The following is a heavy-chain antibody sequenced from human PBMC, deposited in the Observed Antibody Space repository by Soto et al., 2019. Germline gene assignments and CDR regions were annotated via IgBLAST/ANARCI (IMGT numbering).Heavy chain of an antibody. J-gene: IGHJ5*02. CDR1: GFTFSSYG. CDR3: AKDLRQGVTSNWFDP. V-gene: IGHV3-30*18. Sequence: GGSLRLSCAASGFTFSSYGMHWVRQAPGKGLEWVAVISYDGSNKYYADSVKGRFTISRDNSKNTLYLQMNSLRAEDTAVYYCAKDLRQGVTSNWFDPWGQGTLVTVSS. D-gene: IGHD3-10*01. CDR2: ISYDGSNK.